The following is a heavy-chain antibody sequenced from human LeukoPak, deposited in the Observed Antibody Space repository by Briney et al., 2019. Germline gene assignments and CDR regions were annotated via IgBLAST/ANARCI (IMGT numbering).Heavy chain of an antibody. CDR3: AKVFWGYYYYYMDV. J-gene: IGHJ6*03. CDR1: GFTFSSYA. CDR2: ISYDGSNK. V-gene: IGHV3-30*04. Sequence: QPGGSLRLSCAAPGFTFSSYAMHWVRQAPGKGLEWVAVISYDGSNKYYADSVKGRFTISRDNSKNTLYLQMNSLRAEDTAVYYCAKVFWGYYYYYMDVWGKGTTVTISS. D-gene: IGHD3-16*01.